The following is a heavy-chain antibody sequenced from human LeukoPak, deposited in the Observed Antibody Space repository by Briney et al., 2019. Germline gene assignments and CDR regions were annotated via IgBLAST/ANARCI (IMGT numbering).Heavy chain of an antibody. Sequence: GGSLRLSCAASGFIFSSYAMSWVRQAPGKGLEWVAVIWYDGSNKYYADSVKGRFTISRDNSKNTLYLQMNSLRAEDTAVYYCARDHGYDFWSGYQYYFDYWGQGTLVTVSS. CDR2: IWYDGSNK. CDR3: ARDHGYDFWSGYQYYFDY. CDR1: GFIFSSYA. J-gene: IGHJ4*02. D-gene: IGHD3-3*01. V-gene: IGHV3-33*08.